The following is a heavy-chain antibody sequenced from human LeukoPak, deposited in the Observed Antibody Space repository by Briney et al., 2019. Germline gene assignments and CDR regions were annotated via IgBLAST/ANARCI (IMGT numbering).Heavy chain of an antibody. D-gene: IGHD3-3*01. CDR2: INPSGGST. J-gene: IGHJ6*02. CDR1: GYTFTSYY. Sequence: ASVKVSCKASGYTFTSYYMHWVRQAPGQGLEWMGIINPSGGSTSYAQKFRGRVTMTRDTSTSTVYMELSSLRSEDTAVYYCAGDLAYTVFGANPDYYYGMDVWGQGTTVTVSS. V-gene: IGHV1-46*01. CDR3: AGDLAYTVFGANPDYYYGMDV.